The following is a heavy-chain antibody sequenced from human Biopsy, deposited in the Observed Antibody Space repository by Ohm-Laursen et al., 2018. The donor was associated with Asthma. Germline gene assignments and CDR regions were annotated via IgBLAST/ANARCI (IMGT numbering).Heavy chain of an antibody. D-gene: IGHD2-2*01. CDR1: GGTFNTYV. Sequence: GASVKVSCKSLGGTFNTYVIGWVRQAPGQGLEWMGGINSVFGTTTYPRKFRDRVTITADDSTSTVYMELSSLRSEDTAVYYCARKAGSCISRTCYSLDFWGQGTLVTVSS. CDR3: ARKAGSCISRTCYSLDF. J-gene: IGHJ4*02. CDR2: INSVFGTT. V-gene: IGHV1-69*13.